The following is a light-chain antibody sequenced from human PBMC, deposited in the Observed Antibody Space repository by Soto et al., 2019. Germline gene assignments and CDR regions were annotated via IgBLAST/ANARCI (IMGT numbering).Light chain of an antibody. V-gene: IGKV3-20*01. Sequence: EIVLTQSPGTLSLSPGERSTLSCRASQSVSRSYLAWYQQKPGQAPWLLIYGASSRATGIPDRFSGSGSGTDFTLTISRLEPEDFVVYYCQQYGSPPQTFGQGTKVDIK. CDR2: GAS. CDR3: QQYGSPPQT. J-gene: IGKJ1*01. CDR1: QSVSRSY.